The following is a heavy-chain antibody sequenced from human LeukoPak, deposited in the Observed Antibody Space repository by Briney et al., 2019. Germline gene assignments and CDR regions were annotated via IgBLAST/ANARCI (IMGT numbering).Heavy chain of an antibody. J-gene: IGHJ3*02. V-gene: IGHV1-2*02. CDR3: AGESLQMQMASDALDI. D-gene: IGHD5-24*01. CDR1: GYTFTGYY. CDR2: INPNSGGT. Sequence: GASVKVSCKASGYTFTGYYMHWVRQAPGQGLEWMGWINPNSGGTNYAQKFQGRVTMTRDTSISTAYMELSTLRSDDTAIYYCAGESLQMQMASDALDIWGQGTMVTVSS.